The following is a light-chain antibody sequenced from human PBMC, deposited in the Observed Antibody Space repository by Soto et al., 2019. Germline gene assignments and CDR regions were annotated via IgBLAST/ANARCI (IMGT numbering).Light chain of an antibody. V-gene: IGKV3-20*01. Sequence: EIVLTQSPGTLSLSPGERAALSCRASQSVRSNYLAWYQQKPGQAPRFLIYDASSRATGIPDRFSGSGSGTDFTLTISRLEPEDFAVYYCQQYRSSPLTFGGGTKVEIK. J-gene: IGKJ4*01. CDR2: DAS. CDR3: QQYRSSPLT. CDR1: QSVRSNY.